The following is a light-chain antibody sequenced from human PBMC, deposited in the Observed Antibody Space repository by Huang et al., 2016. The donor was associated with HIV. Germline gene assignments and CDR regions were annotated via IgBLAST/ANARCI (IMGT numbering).Light chain of an antibody. V-gene: IGKV1-39*01. CDR3: QHSYSSPLS. Sequence: DIQMTQSPSSLSASVGDRVTITCRASQTIRSYLNWYQQKPGKAPKLLIYAASSLQTEVPSRFGGSGSGTDFTLTISSLQPEDFATYYCQHSYSSPLSFGGGTKVEI. CDR2: AAS. J-gene: IGKJ4*01. CDR1: QTIRSY.